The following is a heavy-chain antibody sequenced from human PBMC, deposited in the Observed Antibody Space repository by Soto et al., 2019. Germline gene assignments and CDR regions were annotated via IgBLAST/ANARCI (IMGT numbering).Heavy chain of an antibody. CDR2: ISAYNGNT. CDR3: ARFSGYCSGGSCYSDYYYGMDV. D-gene: IGHD2-15*01. Sequence: ASVKVSCKASGYTFTSYGISWVRQALGQGLEWMGWISAYNGNTNYAQKLQGRVTMTTDTSTSTAYMELRSLRSDDTAVYYCARFSGYCSGGSCYSDYYYGMDVWGQGTTVTVSS. V-gene: IGHV1-18*01. J-gene: IGHJ6*02. CDR1: GYTFTSYG.